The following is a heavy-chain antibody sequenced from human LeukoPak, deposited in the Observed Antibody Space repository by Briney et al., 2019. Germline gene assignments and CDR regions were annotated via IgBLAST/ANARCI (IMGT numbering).Heavy chain of an antibody. V-gene: IGHV4-59*11. Sequence: PSETLSLTCTVSGGSISSHYWSWIRQPPGKGLEWIGYIYYSGSTNYNPSLKSRVTISVDTSKNQFSLKLSSVTAADTAVYYCATHSSSYYYYYYMDVWGKGTTVTVSS. CDR1: GGSISSHY. J-gene: IGHJ6*03. CDR2: IYYSGST. D-gene: IGHD6-6*01. CDR3: ATHSSSYYYYYYMDV.